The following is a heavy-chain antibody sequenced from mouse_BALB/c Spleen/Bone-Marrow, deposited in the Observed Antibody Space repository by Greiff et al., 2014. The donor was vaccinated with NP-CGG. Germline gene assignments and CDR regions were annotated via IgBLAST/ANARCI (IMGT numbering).Heavy chain of an antibody. J-gene: IGHJ3*01. Sequence: QVQLQQSGAELAKPGASVKMSCKASGYTFTSYWMHWVKQRPGQGLEWIGYINPSTGYTEYNQKFKDKATLTADKSSSTAYMQLSSLTSEDSAVYYCARSSGYDGFAYGGQGTLVTVSA. CDR3: ARSSGYDGFAY. V-gene: IGHV1-7*01. CDR1: GYTFTSYW. D-gene: IGHD2-2*01. CDR2: INPSTGYT.